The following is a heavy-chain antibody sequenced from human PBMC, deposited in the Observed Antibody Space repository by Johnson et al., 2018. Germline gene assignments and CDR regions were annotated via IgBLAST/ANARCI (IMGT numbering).Heavy chain of an antibody. CDR3: SSGRYYRDAFDI. J-gene: IGHJ3*02. CDR1: GGTFSSYA. V-gene: IGHV1-69*01. D-gene: IGHD1-26*01. CDR2: IIPIFGTA. Sequence: QVQLVQSGAEVKKPGSSVKVSCKASGGTFSSYAISWVRQAPGQGLEWMGGIIPIFGTANYAQKFQGRVTITADESTSTADMELSSPGPEEPAVYYCSSGRYYRDAFDIWGQGTMVTVSS.